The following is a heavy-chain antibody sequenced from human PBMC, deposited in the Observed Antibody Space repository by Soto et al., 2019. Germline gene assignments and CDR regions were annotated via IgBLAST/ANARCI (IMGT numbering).Heavy chain of an antibody. J-gene: IGHJ5*02. D-gene: IGHD3-3*01. CDR1: GFTFSSYS. CDR3: ARGLDVGWFDP. CDR2: ISSSSSTI. Sequence: EVQLVESGGGLVQPGGSLRLSCAASGFTFSSYSMNWVRQAPGKGLEWVSYISSSSSTIYYVDSVKGRFTISRDNAKNSLYLQMNSLRAEDTAVYYCARGLDVGWFDPWGQGTLVTVSS. V-gene: IGHV3-48*01.